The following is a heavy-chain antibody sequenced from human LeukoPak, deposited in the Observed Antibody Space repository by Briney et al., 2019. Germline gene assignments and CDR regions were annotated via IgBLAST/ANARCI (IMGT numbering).Heavy chain of an antibody. J-gene: IGHJ4*02. V-gene: IGHV3-30*18. D-gene: IGHD1-26*01. Sequence: RGVSLRLSCAASGFTFSSYGMHRVRQAPGKGLEWVAVISYDGSNKYYADSVKGRFTISRDNSKNTLYLQMNSLRAEDTAVYYCAKDGAREGYYFDYWGQGTLVTVSS. CDR2: ISYDGSNK. CDR3: AKDGAREGYYFDY. CDR1: GFTFSSYG.